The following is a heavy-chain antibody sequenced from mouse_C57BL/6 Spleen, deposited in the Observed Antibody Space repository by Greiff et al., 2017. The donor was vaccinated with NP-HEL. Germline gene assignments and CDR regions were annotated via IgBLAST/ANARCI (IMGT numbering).Heavy chain of an antibody. J-gene: IGHJ3*01. Sequence: QVQLQQSGAELVRPGTSVKVSCKASGYAFTNYLIEWVKQRPGQGLEWIGVINPGSGGTNYNEKFKGKATLTAYKSSSTAYMQLSSLTSEDSAVYFCARDDYYGSSYLAYWGQGTLVTVSA. D-gene: IGHD1-1*01. V-gene: IGHV1-54*01. CDR2: INPGSGGT. CDR1: GYAFTNYL. CDR3: ARDDYYGSSYLAY.